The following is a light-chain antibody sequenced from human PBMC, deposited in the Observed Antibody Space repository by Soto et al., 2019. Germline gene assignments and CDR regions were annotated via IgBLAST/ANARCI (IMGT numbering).Light chain of an antibody. Sequence: IVLTQSPVTLSLSPGERATLSCRASQSVKTFYFGRYQQKPGLSPRLLIYGVYSRATGTPDRFSGSGSGTDFTLTISRLEPEDSAVYYCQFYGSSLITFGHGTRLEIK. CDR3: QFYGSSLIT. CDR2: GVY. J-gene: IGKJ5*01. CDR1: QSVKTFY. V-gene: IGKV3-20*01.